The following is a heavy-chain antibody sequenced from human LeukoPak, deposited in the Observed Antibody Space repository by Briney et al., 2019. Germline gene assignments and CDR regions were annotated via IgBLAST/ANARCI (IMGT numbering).Heavy chain of an antibody. CDR3: ARERGPPYSYGYWPYGMDV. V-gene: IGHV3-23*01. CDR2: ISGSGGST. J-gene: IGHJ6*04. Sequence: PGGSLRLSCAASGFTFSSYAMSWVRQAPGKGLEWVSAISGSGGSTYYADSVKGRFTISRDNSKNTLYLQMNSLRAEDTAVYYCARERGPPYSYGYWPYGMDVWGKGTTVTVSS. D-gene: IGHD5-18*01. CDR1: GFTFSSYA.